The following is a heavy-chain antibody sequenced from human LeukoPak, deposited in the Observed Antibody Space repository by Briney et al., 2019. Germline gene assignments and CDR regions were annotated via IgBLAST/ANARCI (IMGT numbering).Heavy chain of an antibody. CDR2: ISGSGGST. CDR1: GFTFSSYA. J-gene: IGHJ4*02. D-gene: IGHD6-13*01. V-gene: IGHV3-23*01. CDR3: AKSHFFGPIAAAGYFDY. Sequence: GGSLRLSCAASGFTFSSYAMSWVRQAPGKGLEWVSAISGSGGSTYYADSVKGRFTISRDNSKNTLYLQMNSLRAEDTAVYYCAKSHFFGPIAAAGYFDYWGQGTLVTVSS.